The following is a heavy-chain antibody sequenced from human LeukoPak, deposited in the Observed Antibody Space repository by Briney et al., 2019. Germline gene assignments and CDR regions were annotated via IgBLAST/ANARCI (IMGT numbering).Heavy chain of an antibody. CDR2: IVVGSGNT. Sequence: SVKVSCKASGFTFTSSAVQWVRQARGQRLEWIGWIVVGSGNTNYAQKFQERVTITRDMSTSTAYMELSSLRSEDTAVYYCAAGYSSSWYVRYFDYWGQGTLVTVSS. CDR3: AAGYSSSWYVRYFDY. D-gene: IGHD6-13*01. J-gene: IGHJ4*02. CDR1: GFTFTSSA. V-gene: IGHV1-58*01.